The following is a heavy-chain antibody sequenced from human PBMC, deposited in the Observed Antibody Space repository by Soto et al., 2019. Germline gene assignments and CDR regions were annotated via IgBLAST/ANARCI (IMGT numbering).Heavy chain of an antibody. CDR1: GFTFSYYS. V-gene: IGHV3-21*06. Sequence: GGSLRLSCAASGFTFSYYSMNWVRQAPGKGLEWVSSISSGSSYIYYADSVKGRFTISRDNAKNSLYLQMNSLRAEDTAVYYCARSSGGSGKLWNYYGMDVWGQGTTVTVSS. CDR2: ISSGSSYI. D-gene: IGHD3-10*01. CDR3: ARSSGGSGKLWNYYGMDV. J-gene: IGHJ6*02.